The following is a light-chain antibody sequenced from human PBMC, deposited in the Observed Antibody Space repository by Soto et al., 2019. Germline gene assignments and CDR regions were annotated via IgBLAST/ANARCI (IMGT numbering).Light chain of an antibody. CDR3: CSYTGISTHV. V-gene: IGLV2-14*01. Sequence: QSVLSQPASVSGSPGQSITISCTGTSSDVGAYNFVSWYQRHPGKAPKLIIFEVSYRPSGVSNRFSGSKSANRASLTISGLQAEGEADYYCCSYTGISTHVFGTGTKLTVL. J-gene: IGLJ1*01. CDR2: EVS. CDR1: SSDVGAYNF.